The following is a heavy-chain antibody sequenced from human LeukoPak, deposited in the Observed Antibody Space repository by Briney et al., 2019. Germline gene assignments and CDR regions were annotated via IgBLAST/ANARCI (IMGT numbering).Heavy chain of an antibody. V-gene: IGHV4-59*08. CDR3: ARHRSYSTITAFDY. CDR2: ISYSGST. Sequence: SETLSLTCTVSGGSISGYYWSWIRQPPGKGLEWIGYISYSGSTNFNPSLKSRVTISVDTSKNQFSLRLNSVTAADTAVYYCARHRSYSTITAFDYWGRGTLVTVSS. J-gene: IGHJ4*02. CDR1: GGSISGYY. D-gene: IGHD6-25*01.